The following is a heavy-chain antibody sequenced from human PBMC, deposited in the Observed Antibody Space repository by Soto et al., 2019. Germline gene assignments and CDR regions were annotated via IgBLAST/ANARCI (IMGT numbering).Heavy chain of an antibody. Sequence: QVHLQQWGAGLLKPSGTLSLTCAVSGGSFSDAYWSWVRQSPGRGLEWIGEVFQGGNTNYNPSLKLRVTLSADTPNTQFSLRLTSVTAADSAVYYCARAPRELLAEGPLFLYYYYGLDVWGQGTTVVVSS. CDR2: VFQGGNT. J-gene: IGHJ6*02. CDR3: ARAPRELLAEGPLFLYYYYGLDV. V-gene: IGHV4-34*02. CDR1: GGSFSDAY. D-gene: IGHD1-7*01.